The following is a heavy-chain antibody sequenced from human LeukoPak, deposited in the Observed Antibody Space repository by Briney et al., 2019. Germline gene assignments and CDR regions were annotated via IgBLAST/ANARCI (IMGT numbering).Heavy chain of an antibody. Sequence: ASVKVSCKASGYTFTSYGISWVRQAPGQGLEWMGWINPKSGGTNYAPKFQGRVTMTRDTSISTAYMELRSLRSDDTAVYYCARSRLTSRQNISPFDYWGQGTLVTVSS. CDR2: INPKSGGT. CDR1: GYTFTSYG. CDR3: ARSRLTSRQNISPFDY. J-gene: IGHJ4*02. V-gene: IGHV1-2*02. D-gene: IGHD2-21*01.